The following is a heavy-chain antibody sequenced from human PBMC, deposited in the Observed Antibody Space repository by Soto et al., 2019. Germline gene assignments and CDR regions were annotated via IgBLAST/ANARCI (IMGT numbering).Heavy chain of an antibody. V-gene: IGHV1-3*01. CDR2: INAGNGNT. CDR3: ARGLGGSGSYSVY. Sequence: QVQLVQSGAEVKKPGASVKVSCKASGYTFTSYAMHWVRQAPGQRLEWMGWINAGNGNTKYSQKFQGRVTITRDTSASTAYMELSSMSSEDTAVYYCARGLGGSGSYSVYWGPGTLVTVSS. D-gene: IGHD3-10*01. CDR1: GYTFTSYA. J-gene: IGHJ4*02.